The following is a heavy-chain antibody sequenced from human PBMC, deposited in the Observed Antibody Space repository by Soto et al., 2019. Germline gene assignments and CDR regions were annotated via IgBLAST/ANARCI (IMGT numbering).Heavy chain of an antibody. CDR2: IYYSGST. CDR1: GGSISGYF. CDR3: ARGLRYFDWLS. V-gene: IGHV4-59*01. D-gene: IGHD3-9*01. Sequence: SDTLSLTCIVSGGSISGYFCSWIRQPPGKGLEWVGYIYYSGSTSYNPSLKGRVTISVDTSKNQFSLKLNSVTAADTAVYYCARGLRYFDWLSSGQGTLVTVSS. J-gene: IGHJ5*02.